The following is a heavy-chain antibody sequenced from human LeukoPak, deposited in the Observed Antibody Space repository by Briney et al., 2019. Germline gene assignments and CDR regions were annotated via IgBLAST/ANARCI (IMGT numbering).Heavy chain of an antibody. CDR1: GYTFTGYD. CDR3: ATTYYDFWSGYYNWFDP. J-gene: IGHJ5*02. D-gene: IGHD3-3*01. V-gene: IGHV1-8*01. CDR2: MNPNSGNT. Sequence: ASVKVSCKASGYTFTGYDINWVLQATGQGLEWMGWMNPNSGNTGYAQKFQGRVTMTRNTSISTAYMELSSLRAEDTAVYYCATTYYDFWSGYYNWFDPWGQGTLVTVSS.